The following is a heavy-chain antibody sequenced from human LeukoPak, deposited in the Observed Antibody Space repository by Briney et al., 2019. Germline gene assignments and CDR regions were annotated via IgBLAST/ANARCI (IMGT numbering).Heavy chain of an antibody. CDR1: GFTFTNYA. CDR3: AKDFVDSPDDAFDI. J-gene: IGHJ3*02. Sequence: GSLRLSCAASGFTFTNYAMNWVRQAPGKGLEWVSVISGSGGRTYYADPVRGRFTISRDNSKNTLDLQMNSLRAEDTALYYCAKDFVDSPDDAFDIWGQGTMVTVSS. V-gene: IGHV3-23*01. CDR2: ISGSGGRT.